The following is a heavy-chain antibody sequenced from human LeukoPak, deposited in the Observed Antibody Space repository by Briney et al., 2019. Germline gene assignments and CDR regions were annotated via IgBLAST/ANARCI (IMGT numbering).Heavy chain of an antibody. D-gene: IGHD6-6*01. CDR1: GFSVSTYA. V-gene: IGHV3-23*01. J-gene: IGHJ4*02. Sequence: GGSLRLSCTASGFSVSTYAMNSVRQAPGKGLEWVSGISVSGDSTYYADSVKGRFTISRDNSRNTLYLQMNSLRAEDTAVYYCATAGRLSYYFDYWGQGTLVTVSS. CDR3: ATAGRLSYYFDY. CDR2: ISVSGDST.